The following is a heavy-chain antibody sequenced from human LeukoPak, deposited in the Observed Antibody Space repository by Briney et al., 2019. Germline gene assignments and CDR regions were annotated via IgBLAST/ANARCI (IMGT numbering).Heavy chain of an antibody. V-gene: IGHV4-38-2*02. D-gene: IGHD3-22*01. CDR3: ARGPYRYYYDSSGYYAPRDAFDI. J-gene: IGHJ3*02. Sequence: SETLSLTCTVSGYSVSSGYFWACLRQPPGKGLEWIGSVYHTGTTYYNPSLKSRVTMSVDTSNNHFSLKLSSVTAADTAVYYCARGPYRYYYDSSGYYAPRDAFDICGQGTMVTVSS. CDR2: VYHTGTT. CDR1: GYSVSSGYF.